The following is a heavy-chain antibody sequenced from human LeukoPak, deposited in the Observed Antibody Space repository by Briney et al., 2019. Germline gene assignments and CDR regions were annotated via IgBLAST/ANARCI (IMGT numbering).Heavy chain of an antibody. J-gene: IGHJ4*02. Sequence: SETLSLTCTVSGGSISSYYWSWIRQPAGKGLEWIGRIYTSGSTNYNPSLKSRVTMSVGTSKNQFSLKLSSVTAADTAVYYCARDSYYDSSGYFGYWGQGTLVTVSS. D-gene: IGHD3-22*01. V-gene: IGHV4-4*07. CDR3: ARDSYYDSSGYFGY. CDR2: IYTSGST. CDR1: GGSISSYY.